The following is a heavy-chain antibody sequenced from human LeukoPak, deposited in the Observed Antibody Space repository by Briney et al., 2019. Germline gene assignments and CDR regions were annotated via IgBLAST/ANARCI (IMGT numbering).Heavy chain of an antibody. CDR1: GGSISTYD. V-gene: IGHV4-4*07. D-gene: IGHD3-16*01. Sequence: SETLSLTCTVSGGSISTYDWTWIRQPAGKGLEWIGRIYSSGSTNSNPSLKSRVTMSVDTSKNQFSLELTSVTAADTAVYYCARLRLYSSSTFEYWGQGAQVTVSS. J-gene: IGHJ4*02. CDR3: ARLRLYSSSTFEY. CDR2: IYSSGST.